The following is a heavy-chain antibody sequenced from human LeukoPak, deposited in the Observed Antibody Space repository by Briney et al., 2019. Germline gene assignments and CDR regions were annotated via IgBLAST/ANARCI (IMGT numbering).Heavy chain of an antibody. CDR1: GFTFSSYM. Sequence: GGSLRLSCAASGFTFSSYMMNWVRQAPGKGLEWVSSINSGSTYTYYTESVKGRFTVSRDNAKNSLFLQMNSLRAEDTAIYYCARSLTTLTYEGYWGQGTLVTASS. J-gene: IGHJ4*02. CDR3: ARSLTTLTYEGY. V-gene: IGHV3-21*01. D-gene: IGHD1-1*01. CDR2: INSGSTYT.